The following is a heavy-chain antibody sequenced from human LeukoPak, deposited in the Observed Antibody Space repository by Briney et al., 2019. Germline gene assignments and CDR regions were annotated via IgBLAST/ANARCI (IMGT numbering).Heavy chain of an antibody. CDR2: IYYSGST. CDR1: GGSISSYY. CDR3: ARGDNYYDSSGYYAY. J-gene: IGHJ4*02. D-gene: IGHD3-22*01. Sequence: SETLSLTCTVSGGSISSYYWSWIRQPPGKGLEGIGYIYYSGSTNYNPSLKSRVTISVDTSKNQFSLKLSSVTAADTAVYYCARGDNYYDSSGYYAYWGQGTLVTVSS. V-gene: IGHV4-59*01.